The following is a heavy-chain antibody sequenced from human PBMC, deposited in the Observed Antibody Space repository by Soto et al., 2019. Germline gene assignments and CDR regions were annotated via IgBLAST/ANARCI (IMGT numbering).Heavy chain of an antibody. V-gene: IGHV3-23*01. CDR2: IGGRGNSA. D-gene: IGHD5-12*01. CDR1: GLIFTNYA. J-gene: IGHJ3*01. CDR3: VREGRGSFDF. Sequence: PGGSLRLSCAASGLIFTNYAMNWVRQAPGKGLEWVSVIGGRGNSAYYADSVQGRFTISRDNSKNTLSLQMSSLTADDTAIYYCVREGRGSFDFWGRGTIVTVAS.